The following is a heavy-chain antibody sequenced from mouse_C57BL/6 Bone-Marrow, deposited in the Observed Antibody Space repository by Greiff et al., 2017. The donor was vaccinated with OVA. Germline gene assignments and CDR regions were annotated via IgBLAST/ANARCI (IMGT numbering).Heavy chain of an antibody. CDR2: IRNKANGYTT. CDR3: ARSHYYGSPFAY. D-gene: IGHD1-1*01. J-gene: IGHJ3*01. Sequence: VQLKESGGGLVQPGGSLSLSCAASGFTFTDYYMSWVRQPPGKALEWLGFIRNKANGYTTEYSASVKGRFTISRDNSQSILYLQMNALRAEDSATYYCARSHYYGSPFAYWGQGTLVTVSA. V-gene: IGHV7-3*01. CDR1: GFTFTDYY.